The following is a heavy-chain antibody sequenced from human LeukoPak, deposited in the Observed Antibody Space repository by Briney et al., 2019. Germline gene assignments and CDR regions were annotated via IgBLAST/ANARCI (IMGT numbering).Heavy chain of an antibody. Sequence: GGSLRLSCAASGFTFSSYSMNWVRQAPGKGLERVSYISSSSSTIYYADSVKGRFTISRDNAKNSLYLQMNSLRAEDTAVYYCARTVEGEYYADAFDIWGQGTMVTVSS. CDR3: ARTVEGEYYADAFDI. CDR1: GFTFSSYS. J-gene: IGHJ3*02. CDR2: ISSSSSTI. V-gene: IGHV3-48*04. D-gene: IGHD3-16*01.